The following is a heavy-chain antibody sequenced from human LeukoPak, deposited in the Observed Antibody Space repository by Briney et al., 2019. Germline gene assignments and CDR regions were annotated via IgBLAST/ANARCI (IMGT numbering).Heavy chain of an antibody. D-gene: IGHD6-13*01. V-gene: IGHV4-4*07. CDR2: IYTSGST. Sequence: PSETLSLTCTVSGGSISSYYWSWIRQPAGKGLEWIGRIYTSGSTNYNPPLKSRVTISVDTSKNQFSLKLSSVTAADTAVYYCARVGQLGSDAFDIWGQGTMVTVSP. CDR3: ARVGQLGSDAFDI. J-gene: IGHJ3*02. CDR1: GGSISSYY.